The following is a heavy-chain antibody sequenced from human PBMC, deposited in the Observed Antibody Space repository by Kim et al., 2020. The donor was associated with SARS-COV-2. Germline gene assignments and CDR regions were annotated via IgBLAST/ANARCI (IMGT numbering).Heavy chain of an antibody. D-gene: IGHD1-26*01. CDR2: ISTSHGDT. J-gene: IGHJ6*02. V-gene: IGHV1-18*01. Sequence: ASVKVSCKASGYRFGSYSINWVRQAPGQGLEWMGWISTSHGDTNYADNVQDRVTLTTDISTTTVYMEMRGLRPDDTAMYFCARVKGGTYYHYGMDVWGQGTTVTVSS. CDR3: ARVKGGTYYHYGMDV. CDR1: GYRFGSYS.